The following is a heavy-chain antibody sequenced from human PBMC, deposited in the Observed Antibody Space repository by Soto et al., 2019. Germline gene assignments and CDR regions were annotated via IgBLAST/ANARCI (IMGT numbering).Heavy chain of an antibody. J-gene: IGHJ4*02. CDR3: AKVSSSWYSGFFDL. Sequence: PGGSLRLSCTASGFTFNSHGMTWVRQAPGKGLEWVSGLSDSGSSTYYADSVKGRFTISRDNFMNTVYLQMNTLRVEDTAVYYCAKVSSSWYSGFFDLWGQGTRVTVSS. D-gene: IGHD6-13*01. V-gene: IGHV3-23*01. CDR1: GFTFNSHG. CDR2: LSDSGSST.